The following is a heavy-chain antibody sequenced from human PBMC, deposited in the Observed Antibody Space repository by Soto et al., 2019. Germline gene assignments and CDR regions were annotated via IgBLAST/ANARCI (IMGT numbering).Heavy chain of an antibody. J-gene: IGHJ4*02. D-gene: IGHD3-22*01. CDR1: GFSLSTSGMC. Sequence: SGPTLVNPTQTLTLTCTFSGFSLSTSGMCVSWIRQPPGKALEWLALIDWDDDKYYSTSLKTRLTISKDTSKNQVVLTMTNMDPVDTATYYCARNDDSSGYYYLYYWGQGTLVTVPQ. CDR2: IDWDDDK. V-gene: IGHV2-70*01. CDR3: ARNDDSSGYYYLYY.